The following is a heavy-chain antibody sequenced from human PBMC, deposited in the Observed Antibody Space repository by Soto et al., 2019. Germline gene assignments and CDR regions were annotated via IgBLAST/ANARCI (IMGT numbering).Heavy chain of an antibody. V-gene: IGHV1-69*08. CDR1: GGTFSSYT. CDR2: IIPILGIA. J-gene: IGHJ5*02. CDR3: AREGSGWWFWFDP. Sequence: QVQLVQSGAEVKKPGSSVKVSCKASGGTFSSYTISWVRQAPGQGLEWMGRIIPILGIANYAQKFQGRVTITADKSTSTAYMELSSLRSEDTALYYCAREGSGWWFWFDPWGQGTLVTVSS. D-gene: IGHD6-19*01.